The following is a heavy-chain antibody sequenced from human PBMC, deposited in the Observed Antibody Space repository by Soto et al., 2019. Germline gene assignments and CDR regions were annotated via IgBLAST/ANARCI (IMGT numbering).Heavy chain of an antibody. CDR3: AREGSAYCSSTSCYDAFDI. CDR1: GYTFTSYG. V-gene: IGHV1-18*01. Sequence: ASVKVSCKASGYTFTSYGISWVRQAPGQGLEWMGWISAYNGNTNYAQKLQGRVTMTTDISTSTAYMELRSLRSEDTAVYYCAREGSAYCSSTSCYDAFDIWGQGTMVTVSS. CDR2: ISAYNGNT. D-gene: IGHD2-2*01. J-gene: IGHJ3*02.